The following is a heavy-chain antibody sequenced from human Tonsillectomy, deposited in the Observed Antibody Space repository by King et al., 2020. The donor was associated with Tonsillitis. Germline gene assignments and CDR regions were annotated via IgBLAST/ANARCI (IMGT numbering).Heavy chain of an antibody. D-gene: IGHD6-19*01. CDR3: TRQGRYSTGWYSFDY. CDR1: GLTFGDYA. CDR2: IRSMAYGGTT. V-gene: IGHV3-49*03. Sequence: VQLVESGGGLVQPGRSLRLSCTASGLTFGDYAMSWFRQAPGKGLEWVGFIRSMAYGGTTEYAASLKGRFTISREDSKSISYLQMNSLKTEDTAVYYCTRQGRYSTGWYSFDYWGQGTLVNVSS. J-gene: IGHJ4*02.